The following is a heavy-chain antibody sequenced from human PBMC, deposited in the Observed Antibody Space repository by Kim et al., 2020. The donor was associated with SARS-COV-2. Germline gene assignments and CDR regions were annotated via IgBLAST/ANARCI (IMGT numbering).Heavy chain of an antibody. CDR1: GGSISSYY. CDR2: IYYSGST. D-gene: IGHD3-10*01. Sequence: SETLSLTCTVSGGSISSYYWSWIRQPPGKGLEWIGYIYYSGSTNYNPSLKSRVTISVDTSKNQFALKLSSVTAADTAVYYCAAGWSGVGDYWGQGTLVTVSS. CDR3: AAGWSGVGDY. V-gene: IGHV4-59*08. J-gene: IGHJ4*02.